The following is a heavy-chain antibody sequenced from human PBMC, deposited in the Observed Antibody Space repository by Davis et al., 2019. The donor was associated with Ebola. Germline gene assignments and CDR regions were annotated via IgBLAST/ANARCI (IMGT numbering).Heavy chain of an antibody. CDR2: ISWNSGSI. CDR1: GFTFDDYA. D-gene: IGHD4-17*01. CDR3: AREYGYYGMDV. Sequence: SLKISCAASGFTFDDYAMHWARQAPGKGLEWVSGISWNSGSIGYADSVKGRFTISRHNSKNTLYLQMNSLRAEDTAVYYCAREYGYYGMDVWGQGTTVTVSS. V-gene: IGHV3-9*01. J-gene: IGHJ6*02.